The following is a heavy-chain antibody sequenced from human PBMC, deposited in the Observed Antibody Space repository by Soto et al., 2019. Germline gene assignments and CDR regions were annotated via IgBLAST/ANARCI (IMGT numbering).Heavy chain of an antibody. CDR3: AAEWTLSVGATIYYYYGMDV. Sequence: ASVKVSCKASGFTFTSSAVQWVRQARGQRLEWIGWIVVGSGNTNYAQKFQERVTITRDMSTSTAYMELSSLRSEDTAVYYCAAEWTLSVGATIYYYYGMDVWGQGTTVTVSS. D-gene: IGHD1-26*01. V-gene: IGHV1-58*01. CDR1: GFTFTSSA. CDR2: IVVGSGNT. J-gene: IGHJ6*02.